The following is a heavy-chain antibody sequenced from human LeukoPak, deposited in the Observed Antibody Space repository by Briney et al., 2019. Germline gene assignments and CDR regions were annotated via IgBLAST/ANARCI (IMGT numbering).Heavy chain of an antibody. D-gene: IGHD6-13*01. J-gene: IGHJ4*02. V-gene: IGHV4-59*01. CDR2: IYYSGST. Sequence: SETLSLTCTVSGGSISSYYWSWIRQPPGKGLEWIGYIYYSGSTNYNPSLKSRVTISVDTSKNQFSLELSSVTAADTAVYYCARVHSSSFDYWGQGTLVTVSS. CDR1: GGSISSYY. CDR3: ARVHSSSFDY.